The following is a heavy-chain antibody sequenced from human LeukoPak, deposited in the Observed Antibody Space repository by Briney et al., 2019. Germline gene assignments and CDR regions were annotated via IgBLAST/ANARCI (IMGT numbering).Heavy chain of an antibody. V-gene: IGHV4-39*07. Sequence: SETLSLTCTVSGGSISSYYWGWIRQPPGKGLEWIGSIYYSGSTYYNPSLKSRVTISVDTSKNQFSLKLSSVTAADTAVYYCASPVNCSGGSCYRVVGYWGQGTLVTVSS. J-gene: IGHJ4*02. CDR2: IYYSGST. CDR3: ASPVNCSGGSCYRVVGY. CDR1: GGSISSYY. D-gene: IGHD2-15*01.